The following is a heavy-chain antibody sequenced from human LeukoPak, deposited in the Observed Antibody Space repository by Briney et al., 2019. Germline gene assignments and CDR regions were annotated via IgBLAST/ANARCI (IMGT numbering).Heavy chain of an antibody. V-gene: IGHV5-51*01. Sequence: GESLNISCLGSGYNFSNYWIGWVRQIPGKGLAWMGIIYPGDSDTRYSPSFQGQVTISADKSISTAYMQWSSLKAPDTAMYYCARSVMARGVYWFDPWGQGTLVIVSS. J-gene: IGHJ5*02. D-gene: IGHD3-10*01. CDR2: IYPGDSDT. CDR1: GYNFSNYW. CDR3: ARSVMARGVYWFDP.